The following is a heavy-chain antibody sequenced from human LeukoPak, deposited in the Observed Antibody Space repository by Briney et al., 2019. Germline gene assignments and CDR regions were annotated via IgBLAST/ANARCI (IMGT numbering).Heavy chain of an antibody. CDR2: INPNSGGT. Sequence: GASVKVSCKASGYTFTGYYMHWVRQAPGQGLEWMGWINPNSGGTNYAQKFQGRVTMTRDTSISTAYMELSRLRSDDTAVYYCARGAPIKGGTLDYWGQGTLVTVSS. D-gene: IGHD3/OR15-3a*01. CDR3: ARGAPIKGGTLDY. V-gene: IGHV1-2*02. J-gene: IGHJ4*02. CDR1: GYTFTGYY.